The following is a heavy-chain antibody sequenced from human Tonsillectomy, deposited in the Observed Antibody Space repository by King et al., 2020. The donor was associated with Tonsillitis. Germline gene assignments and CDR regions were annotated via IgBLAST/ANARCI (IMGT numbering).Heavy chain of an antibody. J-gene: IGHJ5*02. D-gene: IGHD1-26*01. CDR2: ISVYSGNT. V-gene: IGHV1-18*04. CDR3: ASWVGAPGDWFDP. CDR1: GYTFTSFG. Sequence: VQLVESGAEVKKPGASVKVSCKASGYTFTSFGITWVRQAPGQGLEWLGWISVYSGNTNYAQKVQGRVTMTTDTSTSTAYMELRSLSSDDTAVYYCASWVGAPGDWFDPWGQGTPVTVSS.